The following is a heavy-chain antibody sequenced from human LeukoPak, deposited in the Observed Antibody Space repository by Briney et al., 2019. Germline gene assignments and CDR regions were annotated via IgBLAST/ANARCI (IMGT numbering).Heavy chain of an antibody. CDR3: AKVDCSSTSCYGGLWFDP. CDR2: ISSSSNYI. V-gene: IGHV3-21*01. CDR1: GFTFSSYS. J-gene: IGHJ5*02. Sequence: GGSLRLSCAASGFTFSSYSMNWVRQAPGKGLEWVSSISSSSNYIYYADSVKGRFTISRDNSKNTLYLQMNSLRAEDTAVYYCAKVDCSSTSCYGGLWFDPWDQGTLVTVSS. D-gene: IGHD2-2*01.